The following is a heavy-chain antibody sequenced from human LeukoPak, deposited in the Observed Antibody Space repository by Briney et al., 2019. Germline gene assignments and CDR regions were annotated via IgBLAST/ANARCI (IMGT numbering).Heavy chain of an antibody. CDR3: ARERSSGWGFFDY. D-gene: IGHD6-19*01. CDR1: GGSISSGGYY. CDR2: IYTSGST. Sequence: SQTLSLTCTVSGGSISSGGYYWSWIRQPAGKGLEWIGRIYTSGSTNYNPSLKSRVTMSVDTSKNQFSLKLSSVTAADTAVYYCARERSSGWGFFDYWGQGTLVTVSS. V-gene: IGHV4-61*02. J-gene: IGHJ4*02.